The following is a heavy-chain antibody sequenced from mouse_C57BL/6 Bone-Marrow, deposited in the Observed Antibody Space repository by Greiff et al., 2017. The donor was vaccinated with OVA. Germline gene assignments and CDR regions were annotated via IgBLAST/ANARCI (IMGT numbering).Heavy chain of an antibody. D-gene: IGHD1-1*01. V-gene: IGHV1-72*01. CDR2: IDPNSGGT. CDR3: ARLTTVVATPYYFDY. Sequence: QVQLQQSGAELVKPGASVKLSCKASGYTFTSYWMHWVKQRPGRGLEWIGRIDPNSGGTKYNEKFKSKATLTVDKPSSTAYMQLSSLTSEDSAVYYCARLTTVVATPYYFDYWGQGTTLTVSS. J-gene: IGHJ2*01. CDR1: GYTFTSYW.